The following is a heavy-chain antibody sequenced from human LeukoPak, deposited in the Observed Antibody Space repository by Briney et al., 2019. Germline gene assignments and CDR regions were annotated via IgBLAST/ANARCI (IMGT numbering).Heavy chain of an antibody. CDR1: GYSFTSYL. CDR2: IYPGDSDT. D-gene: IGHD3-10*01. CDR3: ARVAMVRGAWDWFDP. Sequence: GESLKISCKGSGYSFTSYLIGWVRQMPGKGLEWMGIIYPGDSDTTYSPSFQGQVTISADKSISTAYLQWSSLKASDAAMYYCARVAMVRGAWDWFDPWGQGTLVTVSS. J-gene: IGHJ5*02. V-gene: IGHV5-51*01.